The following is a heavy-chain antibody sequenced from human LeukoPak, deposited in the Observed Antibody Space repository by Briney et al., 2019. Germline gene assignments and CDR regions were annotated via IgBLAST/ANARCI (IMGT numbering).Heavy chain of an antibody. D-gene: IGHD2-2*01. Sequence: GASVKVSCKASGYTFSGNFMHWVRQAPGQGLEWMGWINPNNGDTNYAQKFQGRVTMTRDTSISTAYMELSRLRSDDTAVYYCAREVNGCSSTSCFSNWFDPWGQGTLVTVSS. CDR1: GYTFSGNF. V-gene: IGHV1-2*02. CDR2: INPNNGDT. CDR3: AREVNGCSSTSCFSNWFDP. J-gene: IGHJ5*02.